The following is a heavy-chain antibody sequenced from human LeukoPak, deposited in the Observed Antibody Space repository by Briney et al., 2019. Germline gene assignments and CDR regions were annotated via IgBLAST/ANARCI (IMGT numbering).Heavy chain of an antibody. CDR3: ARGRGSSWYLYYYYMDV. CDR2: MNHNSGNT. CDR1: GYTLTNYD. V-gene: IGHV1-8*01. D-gene: IGHD6-13*01. J-gene: IGHJ6*03. Sequence: GASVQVSCKASGYTLTNYDIHWVRQPPAQGLEWIGWMNHNSGNTGYAQKFQGRVTITRNNSISTAYMELSSLRSEDTAVYYCARGRGSSWYLYYYYMDVWGKGTTVTVSS.